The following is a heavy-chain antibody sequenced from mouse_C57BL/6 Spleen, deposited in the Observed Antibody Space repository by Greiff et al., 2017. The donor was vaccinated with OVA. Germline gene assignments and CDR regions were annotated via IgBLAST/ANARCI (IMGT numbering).Heavy chain of an antibody. J-gene: IGHJ2*01. CDR2: IDPSHSET. Sequence: VQLQQPGAELVRPGSSVKLSCKASGYTFTSYWMHWVKQRPIQGLEWIGNIDPSHSETHYNQKFKDKATLTVDKSSSTAYMQLSSLTSEDSAVYYCARDYGNYVFDYWGQGTTLTVSS. CDR3: ARDYGNYVFDY. V-gene: IGHV1-52*01. D-gene: IGHD2-1*01. CDR1: GYTFTSYW.